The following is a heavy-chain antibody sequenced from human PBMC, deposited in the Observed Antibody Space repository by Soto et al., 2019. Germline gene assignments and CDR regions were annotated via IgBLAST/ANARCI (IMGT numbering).Heavy chain of an antibody. D-gene: IGHD6-19*01. CDR3: AKDPPSIAVAGTDY. Sequence: GGSLRLSCAASGFTFDDYAMHWVRQAPGKGLEWVSGISWNSGSIGYADSVKGRFTISRDNAKNSLYLQMNSLRAEDTALYYCAKDPPSIAVAGTDYWGQGTLVTVSS. J-gene: IGHJ4*02. CDR2: ISWNSGSI. CDR1: GFTFDDYA. V-gene: IGHV3-9*01.